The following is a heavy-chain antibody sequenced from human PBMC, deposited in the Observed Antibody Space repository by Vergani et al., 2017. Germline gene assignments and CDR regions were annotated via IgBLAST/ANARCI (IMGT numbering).Heavy chain of an antibody. V-gene: IGHV1-69*08. CDR1: GGTFSSYT. D-gene: IGHD3-16*01. J-gene: IGHJ4*02. Sequence: QVQLVQSGAEVKKPGSSVKVSCKASGGTFSSYTISWVRQAPGQGLEWMGRIIPILGIANYAQKFQGRVTITADKSTSTAYMELSSLRSEDTAVYYCARDLTQLFPRTFGFDYWGQGTLVTVSS. CDR2: IIPILGIA. CDR3: ARDLTQLFPRTFGFDY.